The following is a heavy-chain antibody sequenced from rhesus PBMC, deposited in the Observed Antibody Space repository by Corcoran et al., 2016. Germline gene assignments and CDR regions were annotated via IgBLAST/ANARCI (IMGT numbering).Heavy chain of an antibody. CDR3: ARRYSGSWNRYYGLDS. CDR2: INGNSGST. J-gene: IGHJ6*01. Sequence: QVQLQESGPGLVKPSETLSLTCAVSGGSFSSSWWSWLRHTPGKGLEWIGEINGNSGSTNYNPSLKSRVTISKDASKNQFSLKLSSVTAADTAVYYCARRYSGSWNRYYGLDSWGQGVVVTVSS. D-gene: IGHD6-25*01. CDR1: GGSFSSSW. V-gene: IGHV4-80*01.